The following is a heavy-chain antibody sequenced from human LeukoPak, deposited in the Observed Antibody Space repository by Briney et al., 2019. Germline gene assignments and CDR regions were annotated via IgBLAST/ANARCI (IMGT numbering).Heavy chain of an antibody. CDR1: GLTFSGYW. CDR2: IKPDGSEK. Sequence: GRSLRLSCAPSGLTFSGYWMNWVRQAPGKGLEWVANIKPDGSEKYYVDSVKGRFTISRDNARNSLYLQMTSLRAEDTAVYYCARGSGDYSGQGTLVTVSS. J-gene: IGHJ4*02. CDR3: ARGSGDY. V-gene: IGHV3-7*04.